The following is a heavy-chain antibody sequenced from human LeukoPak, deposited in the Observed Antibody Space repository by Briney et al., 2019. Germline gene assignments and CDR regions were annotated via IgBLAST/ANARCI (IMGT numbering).Heavy chain of an antibody. CDR3: ARGLDSGSYPGRFDY. D-gene: IGHD1-26*01. V-gene: IGHV1-2*02. Sequence: ASVKVSCKASGYTFTGYYMHWVRQAPGQGLEWMGWINPNSGGTNYAQKFQGRVTMTRDTSISTAYMGLSRLRSDDTAVYYCARGLDSGSYPGRFDYWGQGTLVTVSS. CDR1: GYTFTGYY. J-gene: IGHJ4*02. CDR2: INPNSGGT.